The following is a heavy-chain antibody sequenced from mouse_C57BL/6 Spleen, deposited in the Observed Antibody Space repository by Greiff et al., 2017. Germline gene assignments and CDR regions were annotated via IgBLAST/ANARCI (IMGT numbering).Heavy chain of an antibody. V-gene: IGHV1-55*01. D-gene: IGHD4-1*01. Sequence: QVQLKQPGAELVKPGASVKMSCKASGYTFTSYWITWVKQRPGQGLEWIGDIYPGSGSTNYNEKFKSKATLTVDTSSSTAYMQLSSLTSEDSAVYYCARLGLTGGSGYFDVWGTGTTVTVSS. J-gene: IGHJ1*03. CDR3: ARLGLTGGSGYFDV. CDR1: GYTFTSYW. CDR2: IYPGSGST.